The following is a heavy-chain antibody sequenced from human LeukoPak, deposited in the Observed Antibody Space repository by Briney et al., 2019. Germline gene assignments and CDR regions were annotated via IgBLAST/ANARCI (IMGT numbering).Heavy chain of an antibody. CDR2: INNGDTT. D-gene: IGHD3-22*01. V-gene: IGHV3-66*02. CDR3: AKDSDYYDSSGYEFDY. CDR1: GFTDNTNH. Sequence: GGSLRLSCAASGFTDNTNHMSWVRQAPGKGLEWVSIINNGDTTYYADSVKGRFTISRDNSKNTLYLQMNSLRAEDTAVYYCAKDSDYYDSSGYEFDYWGQGTLVTVSS. J-gene: IGHJ4*02.